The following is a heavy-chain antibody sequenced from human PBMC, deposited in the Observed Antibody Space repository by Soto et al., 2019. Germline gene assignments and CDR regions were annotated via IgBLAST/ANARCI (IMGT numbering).Heavy chain of an antibody. CDR1: GGSISSYY. CDR3: ARVQTDCSSTSCYSDAFDI. J-gene: IGHJ3*02. CDR2: IYYSGST. D-gene: IGHD2-2*01. Sequence: ETLSLTCTVAGGSISSYYWSWIRQPPGKGLEWIGYIYYSGSTNYNPSLKSRVTISVDTSKNQFSLKLSSVTAADTAVYYCARVQTDCSSTSCYSDAFDIWGQGTMVTV. V-gene: IGHV4-59*01.